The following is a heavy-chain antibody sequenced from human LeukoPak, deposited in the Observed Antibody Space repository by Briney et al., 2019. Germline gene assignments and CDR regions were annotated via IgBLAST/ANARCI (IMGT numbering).Heavy chain of an antibody. V-gene: IGHV3-23*01. CDR3: AKEIQLWPTYFDY. D-gene: IGHD5-18*01. CDR2: ITATGRDT. J-gene: IGHJ4*02. CDR1: GFSFSTYA. Sequence: GGSLRLSCAASGFSFSTYAMNWVRQAPGKRLEWVSSITATGRDTYYALSVKGRITISRDNSKNTLYLQMNSLRAEDTAVYYCAKEIQLWPTYFDYWGQGTLVTVSS.